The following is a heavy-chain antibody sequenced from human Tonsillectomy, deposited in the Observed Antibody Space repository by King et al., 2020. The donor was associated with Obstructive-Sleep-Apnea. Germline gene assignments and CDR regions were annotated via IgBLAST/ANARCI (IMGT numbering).Heavy chain of an antibody. CDR3: ARGVPAAMFHYYYGMDV. V-gene: IGHV3-30-3*01. Sequence: VQLVESGGGVVQPGRSLRLSCAASGFTFSSYAMHWVRQAPGKGLEWVAVISYDGSNKYYADSVKGRFTISRDNSKNTLYLQMNILRAEDTAVYYCARGVPAAMFHYYYGMDVWGQGTTVTVSS. CDR2: ISYDGSNK. D-gene: IGHD2-2*01. CDR1: GFTFSSYA. J-gene: IGHJ6*02.